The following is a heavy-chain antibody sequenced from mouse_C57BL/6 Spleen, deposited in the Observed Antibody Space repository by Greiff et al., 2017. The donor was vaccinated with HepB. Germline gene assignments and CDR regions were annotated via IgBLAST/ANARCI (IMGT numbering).Heavy chain of an antibody. J-gene: IGHJ2*01. CDR3: ASEADYDGGFDY. CDR1: GYSITSGYD. V-gene: IGHV3-1*01. CDR2: ISYSGST. D-gene: IGHD2-4*01. Sequence: EVQRVESGPGMVKPSQSLSLTCTVTGYSITSGYDWHWIRHFPGNKLEWMGYISYSGSTNYNPSLKSRISITHDTSKNHFFLKLNSVTTEDTATYYCASEADYDGGFDYWGQGTTLTVSS.